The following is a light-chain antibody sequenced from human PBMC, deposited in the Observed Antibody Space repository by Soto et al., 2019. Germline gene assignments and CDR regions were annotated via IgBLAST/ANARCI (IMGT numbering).Light chain of an antibody. V-gene: IGLV2-8*01. CDR1: SSDVGGYDY. CDR2: EVS. Sequence: QSVLTQPPSASGSPGQSVTISCTGNSSDVGGYDYVSWYQQHPGKAPKLMLYEVSERPSGVPDRFSGSKSGNTASLTVSGLQAEDEADYYCSSHADNYNWVFGGGTKVTVL. CDR3: SSHADNYNWV. J-gene: IGLJ3*02.